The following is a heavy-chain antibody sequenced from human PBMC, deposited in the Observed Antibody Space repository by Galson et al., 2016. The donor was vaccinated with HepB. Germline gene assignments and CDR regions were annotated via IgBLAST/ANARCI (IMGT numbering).Heavy chain of an antibody. J-gene: IGHJ6*03. V-gene: IGHV3-23*01. D-gene: IGHD6-19*01. CDR3: ARAHQFLWGGSGWQYYYYYYYMDV. CDR1: GFTFYNYA. CDR2: ITGSGDTT. Sequence: SLRLSCAASGFTFYNYAMSWVRQAPGKGLEWVSGITGSGDTTHYADSVKGRFTISRDNSKNTLYLHMNRLRAGDTAVYYCARAHQFLWGGSGWQYYYYYYYMDVWGKGTTVTVSS.